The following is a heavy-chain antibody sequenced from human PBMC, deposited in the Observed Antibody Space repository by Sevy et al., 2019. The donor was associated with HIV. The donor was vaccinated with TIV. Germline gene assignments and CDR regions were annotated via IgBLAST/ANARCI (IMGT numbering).Heavy chain of an antibody. J-gene: IGHJ4*02. CDR2: ILYSGSA. D-gene: IGHD3-10*01. CDR1: GGSVRNENYY. V-gene: IGHV4-61*01. Sequence: SETLSLTCTVSGGSVRNENYYWSWIRQTPGKGLEWIGNILYSGSANYNPSLVSRVTISIDTSKNRFSLKMNSVTAADTAVHSCARFVVRGVTPQGFDIWGQGTLVTVSS. CDR3: ARFVVRGVTPQGFDI.